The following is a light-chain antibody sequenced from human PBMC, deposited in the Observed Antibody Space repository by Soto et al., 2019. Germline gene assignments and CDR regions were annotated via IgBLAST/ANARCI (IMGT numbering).Light chain of an antibody. Sequence: QSVLTQPPSASGTPGQRVTISCSGSSSNIGSNYVYWYQQLPGTAPKLLIYRNNQRPSGVPDRFSGSKSGTSASLAISGHRSEDEADYYRAAWDDSLSGPEVVFGGGTKVTVL. J-gene: IGLJ2*01. V-gene: IGLV1-47*01. CDR3: AAWDDSLSGPEVV. CDR1: SSNIGSNY. CDR2: RNN.